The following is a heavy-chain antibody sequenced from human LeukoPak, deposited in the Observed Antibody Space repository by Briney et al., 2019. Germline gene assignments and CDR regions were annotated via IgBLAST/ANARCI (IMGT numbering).Heavy chain of an antibody. V-gene: IGHV1-69*13. J-gene: IGHJ4*02. D-gene: IGHD3-22*01. CDR3: ASISSGYYFPFDY. CDR2: IIPIFGTA. Sequence: GASVKVSCKASGGTFSSYAISWVRQAPGQGLEWMGGIIPIFGTANYAQKFQGRVTITADESTSTAYMELSSLRSEDTAVYYCASISSGYYFPFDYWGQGTLVTVSS. CDR1: GGTFSSYA.